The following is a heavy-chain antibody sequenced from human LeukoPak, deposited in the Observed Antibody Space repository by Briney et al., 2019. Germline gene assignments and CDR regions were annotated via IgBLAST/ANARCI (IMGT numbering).Heavy chain of an antibody. Sequence: SETLSLTCTVSGGSISSYYWSWIRQPAGKGLEWIGRIYTSGSTNYNPSLKSRVTMSVDTSKNQFSLKLSSVTAADTAVYYCARDSPVVAAGYFDLWGRGTLVTVSS. CDR1: GGSISSYY. CDR3: ARDSPVVAAGYFDL. D-gene: IGHD2-15*01. V-gene: IGHV4-4*07. J-gene: IGHJ2*01. CDR2: IYTSGST.